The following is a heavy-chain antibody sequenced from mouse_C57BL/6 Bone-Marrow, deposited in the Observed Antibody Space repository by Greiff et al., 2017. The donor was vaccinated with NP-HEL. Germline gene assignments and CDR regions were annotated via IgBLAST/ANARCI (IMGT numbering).Heavy chain of an antibody. CDR1: GFTFSSYA. D-gene: IGHD1-1*01. J-gene: IGHJ3*01. CDR2: ISSGGDYI. Sequence: EVKLVESGEGLVKPGGSLKLSCAASGFTFSSYAMSWVRQTPEKRLEWVAYISSGGDYIYYADPVQGRFTISRNNARNTLYLHMSRLKSEDTAMYYCTRDQDRDYYYGRSHGAWFAYWGQGTLVTVSA. V-gene: IGHV5-9-1*02. CDR3: TRDQDRDYYYGRSHGAWFAY.